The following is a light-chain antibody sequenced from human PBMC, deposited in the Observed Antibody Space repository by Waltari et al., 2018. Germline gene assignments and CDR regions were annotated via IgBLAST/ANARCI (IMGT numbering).Light chain of an antibody. CDR3: HQYGSPPRT. CDR1: ETVNNNY. CDR2: YVF. Sequence: ENVLTQSPGTLSLSPGERVSLSCRASETVNNNYLAWYQQKPGQAPRLLIYYVFKRATGIPDRFSGSGSGTDFTLTISRLEPEDFAVYYCHQYGSPPRTFGQGTKVDI. V-gene: IGKV3-20*01. J-gene: IGKJ1*01.